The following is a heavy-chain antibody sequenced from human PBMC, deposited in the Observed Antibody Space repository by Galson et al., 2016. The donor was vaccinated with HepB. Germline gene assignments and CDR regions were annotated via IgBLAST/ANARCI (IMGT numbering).Heavy chain of an antibody. CDR3: ARDESPEAGIYFDALDS. V-gene: IGHV3-7*03. CDR1: GFTFSSYW. Sequence: SLRLSCAASGFTFSSYWMTWVRQAPGKGLDGVAKKNKDGSRNYDVDFVKGRFTISRDNAKNSVYLRMNSLRAEDTAVYYCARDESPEAGIYFDALDSWGQGTMVTVSS. CDR2: KNKDGSRN. D-gene: IGHD2/OR15-2a*01. J-gene: IGHJ3*02.